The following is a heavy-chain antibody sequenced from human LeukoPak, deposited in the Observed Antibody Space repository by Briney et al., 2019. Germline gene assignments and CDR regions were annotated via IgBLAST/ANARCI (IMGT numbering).Heavy chain of an antibody. CDR2: IYYSGIT. CDR1: GASISSYY. Sequence: PSETLSLTCSVSGASISSYYYNWIRQSPGKGLEWIGYIYYSGITNYNPSLKSRVTMSLDTSNNQFSLKLSSVTAADTAVYYCARVLLSSGYSTWGQGTMVTVSS. J-gene: IGHJ3*01. V-gene: IGHV4-59*01. D-gene: IGHD3-22*01. CDR3: ARVLLSSGYST.